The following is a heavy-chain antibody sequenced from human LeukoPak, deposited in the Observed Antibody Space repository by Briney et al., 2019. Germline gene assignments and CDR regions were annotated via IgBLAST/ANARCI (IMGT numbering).Heavy chain of an antibody. J-gene: IGHJ4*01. CDR1: GFTFDDYA. V-gene: IGHV3-43D*03. CDR2: INWVGDTS. Sequence: PGGSLRLSCAASGFTFDDYAMHWVRQVPGKGLQWISSINWVGDTSSYTDSVKGRFTVSRDNTKGSLHLQMHSLRSEDTALYYCAKDRQKGDYGGGNFFDSWGHGTLVTVSS. D-gene: IGHD4-17*01. CDR3: AKDRQKGDYGGGNFFDS.